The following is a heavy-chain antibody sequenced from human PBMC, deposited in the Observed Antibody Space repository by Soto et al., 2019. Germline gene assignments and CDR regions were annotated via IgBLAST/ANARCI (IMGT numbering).Heavy chain of an antibody. CDR2: ISSSGTYI. V-gene: IGHV3-21*01. D-gene: IGHD3-10*01. CDR3: VRAGHVFDVHYYGMDL. J-gene: IGHJ6*02. CDR1: GFTFKDYS. Sequence: GGSLRLSCEASGFTFKDYSMDWVRLAPEKGLEWVSSISSSGTYIYYAGSVKGRFAISRDNANNVMYLQMDTLRAEDTAVYYCVRAGHVFDVHYYGMDLWGQGTTVTVSS.